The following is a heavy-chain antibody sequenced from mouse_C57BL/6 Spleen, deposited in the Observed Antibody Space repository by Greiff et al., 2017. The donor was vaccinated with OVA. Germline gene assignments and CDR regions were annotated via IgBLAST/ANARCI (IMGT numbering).Heavy chain of an antibody. D-gene: IGHD2-5*01. V-gene: IGHV1-61*01. Sequence: VQLQQPGAELVRPGSSVKLSCKASGYTFTSYWMDWVKQRPGQGLEWIGNIYPSDSETHYNQKFKDKATLTVDKSSSTAYMQLSSLTSEDSAVYYCARRYSKAMDYWGQGTSVTVSS. CDR2: IYPSDSET. CDR1: GYTFTSYW. CDR3: ARRYSKAMDY. J-gene: IGHJ4*01.